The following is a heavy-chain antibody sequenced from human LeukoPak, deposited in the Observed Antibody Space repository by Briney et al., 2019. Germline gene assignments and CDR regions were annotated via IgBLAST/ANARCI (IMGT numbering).Heavy chain of an antibody. V-gene: IGHV4-39*01. CDR1: GGSISSRNYY. Sequence: SETLSLTCTVSGGSISSRNYYWAWIRQPPGKGLDWIGSISYTGSIFYNPSLKSRVTIPVDTSKDQFSQRLSPVTAADTAIYYCGRAERSGTSFPWDYWGQGTLVTVSS. D-gene: IGHD2-2*01. CDR2: ISYTGSI. CDR3: GRAERSGTSFPWDY. J-gene: IGHJ4*02.